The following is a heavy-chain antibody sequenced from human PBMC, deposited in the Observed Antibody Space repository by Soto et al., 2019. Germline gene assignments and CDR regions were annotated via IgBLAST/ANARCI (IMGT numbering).Heavy chain of an antibody. Sequence: EVQLVESGGGLVKPGGSLRLSCAASRFTFSNAWMSWVRQAPGKGLEWVGRIKSKTDGGTTDYAAPVKGRFTISRDDSKNTLYLQMNSLKTEDTAVYYCTTPKWSWGGSYRYGDYWGQGTLVTVSS. CDR2: IKSKTDGGTT. CDR1: RFTFSNAW. J-gene: IGHJ4*02. V-gene: IGHV3-15*01. D-gene: IGHD3-16*02. CDR3: TTPKWSWGGSYRYGDY.